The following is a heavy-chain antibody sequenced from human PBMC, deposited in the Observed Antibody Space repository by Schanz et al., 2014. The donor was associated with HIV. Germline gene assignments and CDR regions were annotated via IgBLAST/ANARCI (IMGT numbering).Heavy chain of an antibody. J-gene: IGHJ4*02. CDR3: AKMARSVAANTNFDY. CDR2: ISGSGVST. V-gene: IGHV3-23*01. Sequence: EVQMLESGGGSVQPGGSLRLSCAASGFTFSNFAMSWVRQAPGKGLEWVSSISGSGVSTFYAGSVKGRFAISRDKSKNTLYXXXNSLXVEDTAVYYCAKMARSVAANTNFDYWGQGTLVTVSS. D-gene: IGHD6-19*01. CDR1: GFTFSNFA.